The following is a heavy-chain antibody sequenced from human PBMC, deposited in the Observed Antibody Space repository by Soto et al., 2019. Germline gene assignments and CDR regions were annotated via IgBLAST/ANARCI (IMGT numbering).Heavy chain of an antibody. V-gene: IGHV1-46*01. J-gene: IGHJ4*02. CDR1: GYTFTSNY. Sequence: QVQLVQSGAEVKHSGASMKVSCKASGYTFTSNYLHWIRQAPGQGREWMGTINPGIGSTTYAENFQGRVAKTSDKSTRTVHLELSSLRFEDPAVYYCARQYCSGTSCYPYFHYWGQGTLITVSS. D-gene: IGHD2-2*01. CDR3: ARQYCSGTSCYPYFHY. CDR2: INPGIGST.